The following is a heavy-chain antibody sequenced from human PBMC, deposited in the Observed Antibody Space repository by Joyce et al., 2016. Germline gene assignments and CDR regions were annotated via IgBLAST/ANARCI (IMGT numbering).Heavy chain of an antibody. CDR2: ISPTSGGT. CDR1: GYTFTGHY. D-gene: IGHD3-10*01. J-gene: IGHJ4*02. V-gene: IGHV1-2*02. CDR3: ARDVYGGYFDY. Sequence: QVQLVQSGAEVKKPGASVKVSCKASGYTFTGHYMHWVRQAPGKGLEGMGWISPTSGGTNYAQKFEDRVTMTRDTSIRTAYMELSSLTYDDTAVYYCARDVYGGYFDYWGQGALVTVSS.